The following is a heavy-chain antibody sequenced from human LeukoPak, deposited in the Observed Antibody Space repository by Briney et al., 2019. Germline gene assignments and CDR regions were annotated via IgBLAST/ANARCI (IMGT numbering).Heavy chain of an antibody. V-gene: IGHV3-21*04. D-gene: IGHD3-10*01. CDR3: ARWGYSFGSGNYYDYHVDS. CDR2: ISSSSSYI. J-gene: IGHJ4*02. CDR1: GFTFSSYS. Sequence: GGSLRLSCAASGFTFSSYSMNWVRQAPGKGLEWVSSISSSSSYIHYADSVKGRFTISRDNAKNSLYLQMNSLRAEDTAVYYCARWGYSFGSGNYYDYHVDSWGQGTLVTVSS.